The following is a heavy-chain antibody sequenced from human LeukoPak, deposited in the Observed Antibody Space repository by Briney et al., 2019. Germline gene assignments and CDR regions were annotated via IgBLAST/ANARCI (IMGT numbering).Heavy chain of an antibody. D-gene: IGHD2-15*01. V-gene: IGHV1-2*02. Sequence: ASVTVSCKASGYTFTGYYMHWVRQAPGQGLEWMGWINPNSGGTNYAQKFQGRVTMTRDTSISTAYMELSSLRSEDTAVYYCARGVGYCSGGSCYLSYYYYYMDVWGKGTTVTVSS. CDR3: ARGVGYCSGGSCYLSYYYYYMDV. J-gene: IGHJ6*03. CDR2: INPNSGGT. CDR1: GYTFTGYY.